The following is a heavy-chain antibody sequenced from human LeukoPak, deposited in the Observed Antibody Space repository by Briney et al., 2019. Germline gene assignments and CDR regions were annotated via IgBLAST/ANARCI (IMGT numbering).Heavy chain of an antibody. CDR1: GFTFSSYS. Sequence: GGSLRLSCAASGFTFSSYSMSWVRQAPGKGLECVSVIDASGGYTSYADSVKGRFTISRDNSKNTLYLQMNSLRAEETAVYYCARDRGSSGWYRGAFDIWGQGTMVTVSS. CDR2: IDASGGYT. D-gene: IGHD6-19*01. V-gene: IGHV3-23*01. CDR3: ARDRGSSGWYRGAFDI. J-gene: IGHJ3*02.